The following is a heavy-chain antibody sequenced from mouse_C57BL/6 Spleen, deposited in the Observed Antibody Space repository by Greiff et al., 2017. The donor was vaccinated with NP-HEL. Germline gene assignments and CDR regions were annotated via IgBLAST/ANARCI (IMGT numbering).Heavy chain of an antibody. Sequence: FQLQQSGAELVRPGASVTLSCKASGYTFTDYEMHWVKQTPVHGLEWIGAIDPETGGTAYNQKFKGKAILTADKSSSTAYMELRSLTSEDSAVYYCTRGWDDVYWGQGTTLTVSS. CDR1: GYTFTDYE. CDR2: IDPETGGT. D-gene: IGHD4-1*01. J-gene: IGHJ2*01. V-gene: IGHV1-15*01. CDR3: TRGWDDVY.